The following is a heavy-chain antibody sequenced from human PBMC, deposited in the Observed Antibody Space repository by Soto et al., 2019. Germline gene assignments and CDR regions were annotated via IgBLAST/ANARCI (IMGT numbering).Heavy chain of an antibody. D-gene: IGHD3-16*01. J-gene: IGHJ5*02. CDR2: IYFSGRT. CDR1: GDSFSSGGYY. CDR3: ERVPIDTYMIYWSDP. Sequence: ETLSLPFTVSGDSFSSGGYYWTWIRQPPGKGLEWVGHIYFSGRTNYIPSLESRVTISLDTSKNQFSLKLTSVTAADTDVYYCERVPIDTYMIYWSDPWGQGTLVTVS. V-gene: IGHV4-61*08.